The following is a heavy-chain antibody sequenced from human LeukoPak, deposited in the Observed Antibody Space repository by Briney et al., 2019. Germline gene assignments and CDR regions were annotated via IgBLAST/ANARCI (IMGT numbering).Heavy chain of an antibody. CDR2: IRYDGSNK. CDR1: GFTFSSYG. D-gene: IGHD6-13*01. CDR3: AKGHIDIAAAGTAGHWFDP. Sequence: GGSLRLSCAASGFTFSSYGMHWVRRAPGKGLEWVAFIRYDGSNKYYADSVKGRFTISRDNSKNTLYLQMNSLRAEDTAVYYCAKGHIDIAAAGTAGHWFDPWGQGTLVTVSS. J-gene: IGHJ5*02. V-gene: IGHV3-30*02.